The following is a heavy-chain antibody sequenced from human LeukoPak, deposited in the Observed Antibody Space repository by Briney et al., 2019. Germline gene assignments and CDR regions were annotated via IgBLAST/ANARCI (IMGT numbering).Heavy chain of an antibody. CDR2: INHSGST. D-gene: IGHD4-17*01. CDR3: ARGYDYGDHKYYFDY. Sequence: SETLSLTCAVYGGSFSGYYWSWIRQPPGKGLGWIGEINHSGSTNYNPSLKSRVTISVDTSKNQFSLKLSSVTAADTAVYYCARGYDYGDHKYYFDYWGQGTLVTVSS. J-gene: IGHJ4*02. CDR1: GGSFSGYY. V-gene: IGHV4-34*01.